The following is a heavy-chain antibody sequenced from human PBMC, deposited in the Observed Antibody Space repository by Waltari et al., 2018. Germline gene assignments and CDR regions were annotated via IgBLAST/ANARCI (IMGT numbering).Heavy chain of an antibody. V-gene: IGHV4-34*01. D-gene: IGHD3-3*01. Sequence: QVQLQQWGAGLLKPSETLSLTCAVYGASFSSYSWGWVRQSPGKGLEWMGQIRHPDRVNCNPTLKSRVTISVDPSASQFSLKLYSVSAADTGLYFCTRGGNYDFWSHSPFVDPWGQGTLVTVSS. CDR2: IRHPDRV. CDR1: GASFSSYS. CDR3: TRGGNYDFWSHSPFVDP. J-gene: IGHJ5*02.